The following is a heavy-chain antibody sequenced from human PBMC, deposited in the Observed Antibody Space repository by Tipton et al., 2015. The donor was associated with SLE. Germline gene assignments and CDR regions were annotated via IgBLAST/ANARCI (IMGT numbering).Heavy chain of an antibody. J-gene: IGHJ4*02. CDR3: ARHYSYYYDSSGAGYFDY. CDR1: GGSFSGYY. V-gene: IGHV4-34*01. CDR2: INHSGST. D-gene: IGHD3-22*01. Sequence: TLSLTCAVYGGSFSGYYWSWIRQPPGKGLEWIGEINHSGSTNYNPSLKSRVTISVDTSKNQFSLKLSSVTAADTAVYCCARHYSYYYDSSGAGYFDYWGQGTLVTVSS.